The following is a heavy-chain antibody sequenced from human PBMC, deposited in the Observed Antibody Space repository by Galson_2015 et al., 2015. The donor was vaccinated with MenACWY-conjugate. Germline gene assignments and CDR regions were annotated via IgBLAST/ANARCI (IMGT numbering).Heavy chain of an antibody. CDR1: GFTFSSFS. CDR2: ISATSATI. CDR3: ARTAGSVPP. Sequence: SLRLSCAASGFTFSSFSMNWVRQAPGKGLEWVSSISATSATIYYADSVKGRFTISRDNAKNSLYLQMNSLRAEDTAVYYCARTAGSVPPWVLGTLVTVSS. J-gene: IGHJ5*02. V-gene: IGHV3-21*01. D-gene: IGHD6-13*01.